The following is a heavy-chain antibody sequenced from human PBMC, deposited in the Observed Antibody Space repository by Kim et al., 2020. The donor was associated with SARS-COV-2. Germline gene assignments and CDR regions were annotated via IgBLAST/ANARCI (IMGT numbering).Heavy chain of an antibody. D-gene: IGHD3-22*01. J-gene: IGHJ5*02. V-gene: IGHV4-34*01. CDR2: INHSGST. Sequence: SETLSLTCAVYGGSFSGYYWSWIRQPPGKGLEWIGEINHSGSTNYNPSLKSRVTISVDTSKNQFSLKLSSVTAADTAVYYCASSLQNSSGRQLAPWGQGTLVTVSS. CDR1: GGSFSGYY. CDR3: ASSLQNSSGRQLAP.